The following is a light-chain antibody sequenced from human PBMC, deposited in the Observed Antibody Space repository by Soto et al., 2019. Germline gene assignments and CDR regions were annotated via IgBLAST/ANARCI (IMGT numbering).Light chain of an antibody. V-gene: IGLV2-14*01. CDR2: EVR. Sequence: QSVLTQPASVSGSPGQSITISCTGTASDIGDNNYVSWYQHHPGKAPKLIIFEVRFRPSGVSSRFSGSKSGNTASLTISGLQAEDEADYYCSSYTSSSTPVFGGGTKVTVL. CDR1: ASDIGDNNY. CDR3: SSYTSSSTPV. J-gene: IGLJ2*01.